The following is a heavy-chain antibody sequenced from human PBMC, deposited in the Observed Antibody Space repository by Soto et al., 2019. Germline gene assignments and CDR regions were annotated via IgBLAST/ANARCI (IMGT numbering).Heavy chain of an antibody. CDR2: IYHSGST. CDR1: GGSISSGGFY. D-gene: IGHD4-17*01. J-gene: IGHJ5*02. Sequence: PSETLSLTCAVSGGSISSGGFYWSWIRQHPGKGLEWIGYIYHSGSTYSNPSLKSRVIMSVDTSKNHFSLSLSSVTAADTAVYYCAKFTVNGAIRWFDPWGQGTLVT. CDR3: AKFTVNGAIRWFDP. V-gene: IGHV4-31*11.